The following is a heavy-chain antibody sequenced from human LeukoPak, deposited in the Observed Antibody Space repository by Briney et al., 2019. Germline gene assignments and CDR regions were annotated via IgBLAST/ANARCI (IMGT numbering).Heavy chain of an antibody. CDR2: ISYDGSNK. J-gene: IGHJ4*02. Sequence: GGSLRLSCAASGFTFSSYAMHWVRQAPGKGLEWVAVISYDGSNKYYADSVKGRFTISRDNAKNSLFLQMNSLRVEDSALYYCTKVPSGGPPDFWGQGTLVTVSS. V-gene: IGHV3-30-3*01. CDR1: GFTFSSYA. CDR3: TKVPSGGPPDF. D-gene: IGHD3-10*01.